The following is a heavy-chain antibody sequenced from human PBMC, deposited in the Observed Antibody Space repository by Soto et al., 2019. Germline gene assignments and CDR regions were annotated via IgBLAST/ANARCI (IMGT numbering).Heavy chain of an antibody. D-gene: IGHD6-13*01. J-gene: IGHJ5*02. V-gene: IGHV4-31*03. Sequence: SETLSLTCTVSGGSISSGGYYWSWIRQHPGKGLEWIGYIYYSGSTYYNPSLKSRVTISVDTSKNQFSLKLSSVTAADTAVYYCARVGGIAAAGDPSWFAPWGQGTLVTVSS. CDR3: ARVGGIAAAGDPSWFAP. CDR1: GGSISSGGYY. CDR2: IYYSGST.